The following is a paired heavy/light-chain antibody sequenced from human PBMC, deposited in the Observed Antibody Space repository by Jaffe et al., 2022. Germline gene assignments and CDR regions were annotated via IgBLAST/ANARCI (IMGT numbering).Light chain of an antibody. CDR3: QQRSNWPMYMYT. V-gene: IGKV3-11*01. CDR2: DAS. CDR1: QSVSSY. Sequence: EIVLTQSPATLSLSPGERATLSCRASQSVSSYLAWYQQKPGQAPRLLIYDASNRATGIPARFSGSGSGTDFTLTISSLEPEDFAVYYCQQRSNWPMYMYTFGQGTKLEIK. J-gene: IGKJ2*01.
Heavy chain of an antibody. CDR3: ARGESGYSGYDRHFDY. J-gene: IGHJ4*02. V-gene: IGHV3-64*01. CDR1: GFTFSSYA. Sequence: EVQLVESGGGLVQPGGSLRLSCAASGFTFSSYAMHWVRQAPGKGLEYVSAISSNGGSTYYANSVKGRFTISRDNSKNTLYLQMGSLRAEDMAVYYCARGESGYSGYDRHFDYWGQGTLVTVSS. D-gene: IGHD5-12*01. CDR2: ISSNGGST.